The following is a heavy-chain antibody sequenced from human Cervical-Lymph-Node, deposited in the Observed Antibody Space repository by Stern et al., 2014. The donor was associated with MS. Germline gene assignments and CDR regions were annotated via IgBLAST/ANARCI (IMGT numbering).Heavy chain of an antibody. J-gene: IGHJ4*02. CDR3: ARERGYCSGGRCYPYYFDS. Sequence: DQLVESGGGVVQPGRSLRLSCAPSGFTFSNYAMHWVRQAPGKGPEWVAFVSNDGTKEFYAVSVKGRFTSSRDNSNSTLYLQMTSLTTEDTSVYFCARERGYCSGGRCYPYYFDSWGQGTLVVVSS. D-gene: IGHD2-15*01. V-gene: IGHV3-30-3*01. CDR2: VSNDGTKE. CDR1: GFTFSNYA.